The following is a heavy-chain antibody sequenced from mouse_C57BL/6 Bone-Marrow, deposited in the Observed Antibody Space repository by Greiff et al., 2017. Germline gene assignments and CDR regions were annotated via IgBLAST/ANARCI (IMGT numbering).Heavy chain of an antibody. Sequence: EVQGVESGAELVRPGASVKLSCTASGFNIKDDYMHWVKQRPEQGLEWIGWIDPENGDTEYASKFQGKATITADTSSNPAYLQLSSLTSVDTAVYYRTTGYFAVWGTGAMDTVS. V-gene: IGHV14-4*01. CDR3: TTGYFAV. J-gene: IGHJ1*03. CDR2: IDPENGDT. CDR1: GFNIKDDY.